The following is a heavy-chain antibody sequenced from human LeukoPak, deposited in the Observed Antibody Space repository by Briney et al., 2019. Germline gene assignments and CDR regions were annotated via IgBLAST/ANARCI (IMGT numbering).Heavy chain of an antibody. CDR3: ARANSSSCREN. CDR2: ISGYNGNT. D-gene: IGHD6-6*01. J-gene: IGHJ4*02. V-gene: IGHV1-18*01. Sequence: GASVKVSCKASGYTFTSYGISWVRQAPGQGLGWVGWISGYNGNTNYAQKFRGRVTMTKDTSTSTVYMELSSLTSDDTAVYYCARANSSSCRENWGQGTLVTVSS. CDR1: GYTFTSYG.